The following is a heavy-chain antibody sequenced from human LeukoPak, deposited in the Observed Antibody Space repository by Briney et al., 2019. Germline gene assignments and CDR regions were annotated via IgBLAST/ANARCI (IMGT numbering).Heavy chain of an antibody. D-gene: IGHD4-17*01. V-gene: IGHV3-74*01. Sequence: PGGSLRLSCAASGFTFSSYWMHWVRQAPGKGLVWVSRINTDGNSTSYADSVKGRFTISRDNSKNTLYLQMNSLRAEDTAIYYCAKPEGSDYYYPPSDAFDIWGQGTMVTVSS. CDR3: AKPEGSDYYYPPSDAFDI. J-gene: IGHJ3*02. CDR1: GFTFSSYW. CDR2: INTDGNST.